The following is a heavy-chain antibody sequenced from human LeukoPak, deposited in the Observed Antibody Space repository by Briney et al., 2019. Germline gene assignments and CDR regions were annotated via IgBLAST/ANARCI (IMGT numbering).Heavy chain of an antibody. J-gene: IGHJ5*02. V-gene: IGHV4-59*01. CDR2: IYYSGST. D-gene: IGHD3-22*01. CDR1: GGSISSYY. CDR3: ARVFGSGLFNWFDP. Sequence: SSETLSLTCTVSGGSISSYYWSWIRQPPGKGLEWIGYIYYSGSTNYNPSLKSRVTISVDTPKNQFSLKLSSVTATDTAVYYCARVFGSGLFNWFDPWGQGTLVTVSS.